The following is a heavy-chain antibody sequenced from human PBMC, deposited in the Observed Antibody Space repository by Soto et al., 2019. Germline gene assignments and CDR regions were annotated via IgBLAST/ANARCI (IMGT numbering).Heavy chain of an antibody. D-gene: IGHD5-12*01. Sequence: SETLSLTCSVSGGSVTSDSYYWNWIRQPPGKGLEWIGYINDSGRTNYNTSLRTRVNILVDKSKNQFSLRLNSVTATDTAVYYCARARGSSGYDLIWSQGTLVTVSS. V-gene: IGHV4-61*01. CDR1: GGSVTSDSYY. CDR2: INDSGRT. J-gene: IGHJ1*01. CDR3: ARARGSSGYDLI.